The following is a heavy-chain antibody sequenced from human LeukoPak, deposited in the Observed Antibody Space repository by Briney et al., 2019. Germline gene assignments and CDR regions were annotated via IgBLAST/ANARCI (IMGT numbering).Heavy chain of an antibody. CDR2: INHSGST. CDR3: ARGGRFGEILFDY. V-gene: IGHV4-34*01. Sequence: SETLSLTCAVYGGSFSGYYWSWIRQPPGKGLEWIGEINHSGSTNYNPSLKSRVTISVDTSKNQFSLKLSSVTAADTAVYYCARGGRFGEILFDYWGQGTLVTVSS. D-gene: IGHD3-10*01. J-gene: IGHJ4*02. CDR1: GGSFSGYY.